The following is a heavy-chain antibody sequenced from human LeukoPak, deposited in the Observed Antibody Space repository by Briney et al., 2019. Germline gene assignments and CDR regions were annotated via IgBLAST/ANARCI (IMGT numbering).Heavy chain of an antibody. CDR1: GGSISSYY. Sequence: TSETLSLTCTVSGGSISSYYWSWIRQPAGKGLEWIGRIYTSGSTNYNPSLKSRVTMSVDTSRNQFSLKLSSVTAADTAVYYCARVVAAAGDNWFDPWGQGTLVTVSS. V-gene: IGHV4-4*07. CDR2: IYTSGST. J-gene: IGHJ5*02. D-gene: IGHD6-13*01. CDR3: ARVVAAAGDNWFDP.